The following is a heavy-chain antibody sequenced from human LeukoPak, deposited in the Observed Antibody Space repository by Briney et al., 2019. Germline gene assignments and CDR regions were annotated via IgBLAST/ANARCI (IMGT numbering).Heavy chain of an antibody. Sequence: GGSLRLSCAASGFTVSSNYMNWVRQAPGKGLEWVSVIYSGGSTYYADSVKGRFTISRDNSKNTVFLQMNSLRGEDTAVYYCAREGSSGYYPYWGQGILVTVSS. J-gene: IGHJ4*02. V-gene: IGHV3-53*01. D-gene: IGHD3-22*01. CDR2: IYSGGST. CDR3: AREGSSGYYPY. CDR1: GFTVSSNY.